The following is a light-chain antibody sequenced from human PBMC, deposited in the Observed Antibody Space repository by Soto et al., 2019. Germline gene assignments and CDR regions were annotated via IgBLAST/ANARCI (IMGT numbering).Light chain of an antibody. Sequence: DIQMTQSPPSLSASVGDRVTIICRESEGINIYLAWFQQKPGKAPKSLIYGATSLQRGVPSRISGSGGDPYFMSTISSPPPEDIATKSWHQYPRYTPPFGGGAKVDIX. CDR3: HQYPRYTPP. CDR1: EGINIY. CDR2: GAT. V-gene: IGKV1-16*01. J-gene: IGKJ3*01.